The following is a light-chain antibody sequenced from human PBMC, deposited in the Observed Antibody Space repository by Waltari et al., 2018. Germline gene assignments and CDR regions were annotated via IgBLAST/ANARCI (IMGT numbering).Light chain of an antibody. CDR1: HGIGNN. J-gene: IGKJ3*01. V-gene: IGKV1-16*01. CDR3: QQGYSYPFT. CDR2: RAS. Sequence: DIQMTQSPSSLPAFVGDTVTITCQASHGIGNNLNWYQQKPGKDPKLLIYRASSLHTGIPSRFSGSGSGTDFTLTISSLQPEDFATYYCQQGYSYPFTFGPGTKLDIK.